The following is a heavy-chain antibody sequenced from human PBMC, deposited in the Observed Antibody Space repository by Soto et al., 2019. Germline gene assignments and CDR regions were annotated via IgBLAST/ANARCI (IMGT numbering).Heavy chain of an antibody. CDR1: GITFKSHN. V-gene: IGHV3-21*01. CDR3: ARGLLPDDFWSGYSPTVNAFDI. J-gene: IGHJ3*02. CDR2: ISSSSSYI. Sequence: GALRLSCATSGITFKSHNMNLVPPGSGEGPGVGLSISSSSSYIYYADSVKGRFTISRDNAKNSLYLQMNSLRAEDTAVYYCARGLLPDDFWSGYSPTVNAFDIWGQGTMVTVSS. D-gene: IGHD3-3*01.